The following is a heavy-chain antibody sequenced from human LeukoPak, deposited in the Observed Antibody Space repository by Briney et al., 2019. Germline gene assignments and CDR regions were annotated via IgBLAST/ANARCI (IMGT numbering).Heavy chain of an antibody. CDR2: VSGSGGST. CDR3: AHGRGGVVSVAMDY. Sequence: GGSLRLSCAASGFTFSSYALTWVRQTPGKGLEWVSTVSGSGGSTYYTDSVKGRFTISRDNSKNTLYLQMNSLRAEDAAVYYCAHGRGGVVSVAMDYWGQGTLVTVYS. J-gene: IGHJ4*02. CDR1: GFTFSSYA. V-gene: IGHV3-23*01. D-gene: IGHD2-2*01.